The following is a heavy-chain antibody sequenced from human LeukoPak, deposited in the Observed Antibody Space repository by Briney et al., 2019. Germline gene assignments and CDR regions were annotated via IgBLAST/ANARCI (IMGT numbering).Heavy chain of an antibody. J-gene: IGHJ4*02. CDR3: ARGDLAARMGY. D-gene: IGHD6-6*01. CDR1: GGSFSGYF. CDR2: INPGGST. V-gene: IGHV4-34*01. Sequence: SETLSLTCAVYGGSFSGYFWAWIRQPPGKGLEWIGEINPGGSTNYNPSLKSRVTISIDTSKNQFSLKLSSVTAADTAVYYCARGDLAARMGYWGQGTLVTVSS.